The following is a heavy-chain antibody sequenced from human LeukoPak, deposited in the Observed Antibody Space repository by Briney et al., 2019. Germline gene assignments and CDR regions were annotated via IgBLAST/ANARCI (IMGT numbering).Heavy chain of an antibody. CDR1: GFTFSTYW. Sequence: GGSLRLSCAASGFTFSTYWMNWVRQAPGKGLEWVALINPDGSQTNYVDSVRGRFTISRDNAENSLYLQMNSPRAEDTAVYYCARDLGYGALDPWGQGTLVTVSS. V-gene: IGHV3-7*01. CDR2: INPDGSQT. D-gene: IGHD4-17*01. J-gene: IGHJ5*02. CDR3: ARDLGYGALDP.